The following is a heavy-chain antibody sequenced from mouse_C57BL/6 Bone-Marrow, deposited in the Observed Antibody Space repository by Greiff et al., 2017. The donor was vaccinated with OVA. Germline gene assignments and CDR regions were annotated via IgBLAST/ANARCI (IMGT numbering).Heavy chain of an antibody. CDR3: ARGPPIYDGYYVDY. J-gene: IGHJ2*01. CDR1: GYTFTSYG. V-gene: IGHV1-81*01. D-gene: IGHD2-3*01. CDR2: IYPRSGNT. Sequence: VQLQQSGAELARPGASVKLSCKASGYTFTSYGISWVKQRTGQGLEWIGEIYPRSGNTYYNEKFKGKATLTADKSSSTAYMELRSLTSEDSAVYFCARGPPIYDGYYVDYWGQGTTLTVSS.